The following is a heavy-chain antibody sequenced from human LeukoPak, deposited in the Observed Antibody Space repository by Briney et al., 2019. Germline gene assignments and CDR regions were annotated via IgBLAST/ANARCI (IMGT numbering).Heavy chain of an antibody. CDR1: GGSFSGYY. CDR2: INHSGST. D-gene: IGHD3-22*01. Sequence: SETLSLTCAVYGGSFSGYYWSWIRQPPGKGLEWIGEINHSGSTNYNPSLKSRVTISVDTSKNQFSLKLSSVTAADTAVCYCARGQGYYDSSGYYYLFDYWGQGTLVTVSS. CDR3: ARGQGYYDSSGYYYLFDY. V-gene: IGHV4-34*01. J-gene: IGHJ4*02.